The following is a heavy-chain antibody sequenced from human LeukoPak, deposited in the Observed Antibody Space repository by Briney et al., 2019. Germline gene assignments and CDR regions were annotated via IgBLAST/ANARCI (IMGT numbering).Heavy chain of an antibody. D-gene: IGHD6-13*01. CDR3: ARRNLNSSSFDY. CDR1: GGSVTSGYYY. V-gene: IGHV4-61*02. CDR2: IYSNGGGT. J-gene: IGHJ4*02. Sequence: SETLSLTCTVSGGSVTSGYYYWSWIRKPAGKGLEWIGRIYSNGGGTDYNPSLKSRVTISVDKSKNQFSLSLSSVTAADTAVYYCARRNLNSSSFDYWGQGTLITVSS.